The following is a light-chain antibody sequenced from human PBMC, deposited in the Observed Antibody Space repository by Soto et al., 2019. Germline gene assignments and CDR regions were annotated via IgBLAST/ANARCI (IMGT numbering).Light chain of an antibody. CDR1: SADIGAFNY. V-gene: IGLV2-14*03. J-gene: IGLJ2*01. CDR2: DVS. CDR3: SSYSATSALV. Sequence: QSALTQPASVSGSPGQSITISCAGTSADIGAFNYVSWYQHHPGKAPKLLIYDVSDRPSGVSTRFSASKSANTASLTISGLQADDEGDYYCSSYSATSALVFGVGTKLTVL.